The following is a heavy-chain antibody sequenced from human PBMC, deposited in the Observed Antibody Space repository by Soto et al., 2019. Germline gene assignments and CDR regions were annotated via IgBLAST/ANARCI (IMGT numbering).Heavy chain of an antibody. J-gene: IGHJ4*02. CDR2: ISGYNGNT. CDR1: GYTFTNYG. CDR3: AREEQDY. Sequence: QVQLVQSGTEVKKPGASVKVSCKASGYTFTNYGITWVRQAPGQGLEWMGWISGYNGNTNYAQKFQGRVTMTRDTSTSTAYTEFRSLRPDDTAVYYCAREEQDYWGQGSLVTVTS. D-gene: IGHD1-26*01. V-gene: IGHV1-18*01.